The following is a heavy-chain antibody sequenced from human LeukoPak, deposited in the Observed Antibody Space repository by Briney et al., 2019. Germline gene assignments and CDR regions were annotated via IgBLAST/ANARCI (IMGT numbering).Heavy chain of an antibody. J-gene: IGHJ4*02. CDR1: GVSIRSTSYY. CDR3: ASGYFVHTFDF. Sequence: SETLSLTCTVSGVSIRSTSYYWGWIRQPPGKGLEWIGSIYFSGNTYYNPSLKTRVTISIDTSKNQFSLKLTSVTAADTAIFYCASGYFVHTFDFWGQGTLGTVSS. D-gene: IGHD2-2*03. V-gene: IGHV4-39*01. CDR2: IYFSGNT.